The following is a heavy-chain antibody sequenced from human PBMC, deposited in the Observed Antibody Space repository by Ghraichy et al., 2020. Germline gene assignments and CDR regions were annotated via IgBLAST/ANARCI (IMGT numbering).Heavy chain of an antibody. J-gene: IGHJ4*02. CDR2: INSNSRYI. Sequence: GGSLRLSCAVSGFRFTDYVMNWVRQAPGKGPEWVSSINSNSRYIYYADSLKGRFIISRDNAKNSLYLEMNSLRAEDTAVYYCARASDDEYCNSRGCYLMGETALDYWGRGLKVTVSS. CDR1: GFRFTDYV. CDR3: ARASDDEYCNSRGCYLMGETALDY. D-gene: IGHD2/OR15-2a*01. V-gene: IGHV3-21*01.